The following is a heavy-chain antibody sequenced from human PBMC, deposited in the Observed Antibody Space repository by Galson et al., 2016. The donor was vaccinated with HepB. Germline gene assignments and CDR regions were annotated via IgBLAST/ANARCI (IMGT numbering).Heavy chain of an antibody. CDR1: GFTFSDSS. J-gene: IGHJ4*02. CDR3: ARDRGYDILTGQREYFFDF. Sequence: SLRLSCAASGFTFSDSSLNWVRQAPGKGLEWVSSISSSSIYFYYADSVKGRFTISRDNAKNSLYLQMNSLRAEDTAVYFCARDRGYDILTGQREYFFDFWGQGTLVTVSS. V-gene: IGHV3-21*01. CDR2: ISSSSIYF. D-gene: IGHD3-9*01.